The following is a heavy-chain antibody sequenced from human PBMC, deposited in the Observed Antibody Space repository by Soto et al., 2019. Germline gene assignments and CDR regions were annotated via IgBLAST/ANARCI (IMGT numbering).Heavy chain of an antibody. D-gene: IGHD3-9*01. V-gene: IGHV4-4*02. CDR1: GGSISSSNW. J-gene: IGHJ6*02. CDR3: ARAVSYYDILTGVRDYYGMDV. Sequence: SETLSLTCAVSGGSISSSNWWSWVRQPQGKGLEWIGEIYHSGSTNYNPSLKSRVTISVDKSKNQFSLKLSSVTAADTAVYYCARAVSYYDILTGVRDYYGMDVWGQGTTVTVSS. CDR2: IYHSGST.